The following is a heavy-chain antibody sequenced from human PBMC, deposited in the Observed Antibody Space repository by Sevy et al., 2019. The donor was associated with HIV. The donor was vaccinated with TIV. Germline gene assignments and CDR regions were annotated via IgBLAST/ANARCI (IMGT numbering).Heavy chain of an antibody. CDR3: TTDAYDYVWGSQYYYYGMDV. D-gene: IGHD3-16*01. V-gene: IGHV3-15*01. CDR1: GFTFSNAW. Sequence: GGSLRLSCAASGFTFSNAWMSWVRQAPGKGLEWVGRIKSKTDGGTTDYAAPVKGRFTISRDESKNTRYLKMNSLKPEDTAVYYCTTDAYDYVWGSQYYYYGMDVWGQGTTVTVSS. J-gene: IGHJ6*02. CDR2: IKSKTDGGTT.